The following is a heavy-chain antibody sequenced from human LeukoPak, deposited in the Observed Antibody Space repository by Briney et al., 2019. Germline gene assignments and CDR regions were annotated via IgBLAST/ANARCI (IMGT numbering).Heavy chain of an antibody. CDR1: GDSINSLDL. CDR2: MYLSGTT. Sequence: SGTLSLTCTVSGDSINSLDLWSWVRQPPGKGLEWIGEMYLSGTTHSNPSVKSRVTISIDKSKNQFFLNLSSVTAADTAVFYCAGLVGRYSSGLYYYYFDYWGQGTLVTVSS. D-gene: IGHD3-22*01. CDR3: AGLVGRYSSGLYYYYFDY. V-gene: IGHV4-4*02. J-gene: IGHJ4*02.